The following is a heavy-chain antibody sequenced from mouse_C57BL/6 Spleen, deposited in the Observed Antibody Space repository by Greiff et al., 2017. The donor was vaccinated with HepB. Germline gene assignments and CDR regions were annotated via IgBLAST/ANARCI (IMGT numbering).Heavy chain of an antibody. CDR1: GYAFTNYL. CDR2: INPGSGGT. J-gene: IGHJ2*01. Sequence: VQPQQSGAELVRPGTSVKVSCKASGYAFTNYLIEWVKQRPGQGLEWIGVINPGSGGTNYNEKVKGKATLTADKSSSTAYMQLSSLTSEDSAVYFCARAGGIITTGPYYFDYWGQGTTLTVSS. D-gene: IGHD1-1*01. CDR3: ARAGGIITTGPYYFDY. V-gene: IGHV1-54*01.